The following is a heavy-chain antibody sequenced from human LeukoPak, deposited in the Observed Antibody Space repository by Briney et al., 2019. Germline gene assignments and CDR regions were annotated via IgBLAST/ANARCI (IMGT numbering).Heavy chain of an antibody. Sequence: GGSLRLSRAASGFSLSNFGIHWVRQAPARGLEWMAFIHSDGNMKNYADSVKGRFSIFRDTSTNTVYLQMSGLGAEDTAVYYCAKDRPYFDYWGQGNLVTVSS. CDR1: GFSLSNFG. V-gene: IGHV3-30*02. CDR2: IHSDGNMK. CDR3: AKDRPYFDY. J-gene: IGHJ4*02.